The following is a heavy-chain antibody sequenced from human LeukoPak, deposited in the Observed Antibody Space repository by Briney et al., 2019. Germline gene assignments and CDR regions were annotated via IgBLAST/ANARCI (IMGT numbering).Heavy chain of an antibody. D-gene: IGHD3-10*01. CDR2: INHSGST. V-gene: IGHV4-34*01. Sequence: SETLSLTCAVYGGSFSGYYWSWIRQPPGKGLEWIGEINHSGSTNYNPSLKSRVTISVDTSKNQFSLKLSSVTAADTAVYYCARAGYVLTYYYGSGSYYIFDYWGQGTLVTVSS. J-gene: IGHJ4*02. CDR1: GGSFSGYY. CDR3: ARAGYVLTYYYGSGSYYIFDY.